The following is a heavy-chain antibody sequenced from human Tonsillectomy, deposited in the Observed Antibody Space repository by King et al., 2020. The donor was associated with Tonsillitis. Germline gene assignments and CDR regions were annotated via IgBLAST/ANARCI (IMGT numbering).Heavy chain of an antibody. CDR1: GGYISSYY. Sequence: VQLQESGPGLVKPSETLSLTCTVSGGYISSYYWSWIRPPPGKGLEWIGYIYYSGSTNYNPSLKSRVTISVDTSKNQFLLKLSSVTAADTAVYYCARDHLSGFDYWGQGTLVTVSS. J-gene: IGHJ4*02. D-gene: IGHD1-26*01. V-gene: IGHV4-59*01. CDR2: IYYSGST. CDR3: ARDHLSGFDY.